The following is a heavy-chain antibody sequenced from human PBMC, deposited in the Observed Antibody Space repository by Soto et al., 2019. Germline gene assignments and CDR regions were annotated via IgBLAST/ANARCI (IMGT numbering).Heavy chain of an antibody. CDR2: IWYDGSNN. V-gene: IGHV3-33*01. D-gene: IGHD2-2*01. CDR1: GFTFSSYG. Sequence: QVQLVESGGGVVQPGRSLRLSCAASGFTFSSYGMHWVRQAPGKGLEWVAVIWYDGSNNYYADSVKGRFTISRDNSKNTLYLQMNSLRAEDTAVYYCARGIDIVVVPAATASDYLGQGTLVTVSS. CDR3: ARGIDIVVVPAATASDY. J-gene: IGHJ4*02.